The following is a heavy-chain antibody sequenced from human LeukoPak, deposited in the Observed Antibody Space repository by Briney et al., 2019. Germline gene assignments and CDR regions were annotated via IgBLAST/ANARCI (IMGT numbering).Heavy chain of an antibody. CDR2: INPDNGAT. CDR1: GYTFTGNY. CDR3: AWGGWLHPLDF. J-gene: IGHJ4*02. V-gene: IGHV1-2*02. Sequence: GASVRVSCKASGYTFTGNYLHWVRQAPGQRLEWMGWINPDNGATDYSQKFQARVTVTRDLSTSTSYMELNMLTSDDTAIYFLAWGGWLHPLDFWGQGTMVIVSS. D-gene: IGHD5-12*01.